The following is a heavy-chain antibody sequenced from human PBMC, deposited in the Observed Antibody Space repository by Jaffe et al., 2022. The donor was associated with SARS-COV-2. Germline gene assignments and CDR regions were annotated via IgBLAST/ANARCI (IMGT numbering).Heavy chain of an antibody. CDR1: GGSISSYY. Sequence: QVQLQESGPGLVKPSETLSLTCTVSGGSISSYYWSWIRQPPGKGLEWIGYIYYSGSTNYNPSLKSRVTISVDTSKNQFSLKLSSVTAADTAVYYCASFSPAGSRVDYWGQGTLVTVSS. CDR2: IYYSGST. J-gene: IGHJ4*02. D-gene: IGHD2-2*01. V-gene: IGHV4-59*01. CDR3: ASFSPAGSRVDY.